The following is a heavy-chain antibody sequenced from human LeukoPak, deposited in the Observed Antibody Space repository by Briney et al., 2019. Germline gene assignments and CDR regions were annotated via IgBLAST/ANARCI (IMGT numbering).Heavy chain of an antibody. J-gene: IGHJ4*02. CDR1: GFTFSSYS. D-gene: IGHD3-3*01. CDR3: ANGSGANFDY. Sequence: GGSLRLSCAASGFTFSSYSMNWVRQAPGKGMEWVSSISSSSSYIYYADSVKGRFTISRDNAKNSLYLQMNSLRAEDTAVYYCANGSGANFDYWGQGTLVTVSS. V-gene: IGHV3-21*01. CDR2: ISSSSSYI.